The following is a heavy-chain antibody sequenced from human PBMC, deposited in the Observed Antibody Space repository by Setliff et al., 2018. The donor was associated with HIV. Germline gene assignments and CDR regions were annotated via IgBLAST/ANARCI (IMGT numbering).Heavy chain of an antibody. J-gene: IGHJ4*02. D-gene: IGHD1-26*01. CDR1: GFTFSSYS. CDR2: ISSSSSYI. V-gene: IGHV3-21*01. Sequence: GGSLRLSCAASGFTFSSYSMNWVRQAPGKGLEWVSSISSSSSYIYYADSVRGRFTISRDDAEKSLYLQMNSLRAEDTAVYYCARGRGGMVADYWGQGTLVTVSS. CDR3: ARGRGGMVADY.